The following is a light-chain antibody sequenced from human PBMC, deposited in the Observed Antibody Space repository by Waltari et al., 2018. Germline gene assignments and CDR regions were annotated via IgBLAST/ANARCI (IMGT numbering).Light chain of an antibody. CDR3: QKYDSLPAT. Sequence: SCRASRSVIKYLAWYQQTPGRASRLLIYHASTRATGIPDRFSGSGSGTDFSLTISRLEPDDFAVYYCQKYDSLPATFGQGTRVEIK. V-gene: IGKV3-20*01. J-gene: IGKJ1*01. CDR2: HAS. CDR1: RSVIKY.